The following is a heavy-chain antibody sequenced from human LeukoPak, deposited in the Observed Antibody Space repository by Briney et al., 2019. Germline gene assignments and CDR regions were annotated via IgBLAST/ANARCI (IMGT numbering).Heavy chain of an antibody. D-gene: IGHD2-2*01. CDR1: GGTFSSYA. V-gene: IGHV1-69*01. J-gene: IGHJ5*02. CDR3: ARDTVGPAANGNWFDP. Sequence: ASVKVSCKASGGTFSSYAISWVRQAPGQGLEWMGGIIPIFGTANYAQKFRGRVTITADESTSTAYMELSSLRSEDTAVYYCARDTVGPAANGNWFDPWGQGTLVTVSS. CDR2: IIPIFGTA.